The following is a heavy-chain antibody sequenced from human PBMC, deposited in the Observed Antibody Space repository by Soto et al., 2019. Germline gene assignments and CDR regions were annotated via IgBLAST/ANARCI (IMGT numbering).Heavy chain of an antibody. CDR2: ISYDGSNK. V-gene: IGHV3-30-3*01. CDR1: GFTFSSYA. CDR3: ARGRKTRNSGDFDL. D-gene: IGHD2-21*01. J-gene: IGHJ2*01. Sequence: QVQLVESGGGVVQPGRSLRLSCAASGFTFSSYAMHWVRQAPGKGLEWVAVISYDGSNKYYADSVKGRFTISRDNSKNTLYLQINSLRAEDTAVYYCARGRKTRNSGDFDLWGSGTLVTVSS.